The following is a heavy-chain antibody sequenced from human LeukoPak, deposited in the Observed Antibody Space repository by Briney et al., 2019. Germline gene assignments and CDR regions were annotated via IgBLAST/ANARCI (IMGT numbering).Heavy chain of an antibody. CDR2: IRYDGSNK. D-gene: IGHD3-10*01. J-gene: IGHJ4*02. V-gene: IGHV3-30*02. CDR1: GFTFSSYG. CDR3: ARSTMVRGVIIPFDY. Sequence: PGGSLRLSCAASGFTFSSYGMHWVRQAPGKGLEWVAFIRYDGSNKYYADSVKGRFTISRDNSKNTLYLQMNSLRAEDTAVYYCARSTMVRGVIIPFDYWGQGTLVTVSS.